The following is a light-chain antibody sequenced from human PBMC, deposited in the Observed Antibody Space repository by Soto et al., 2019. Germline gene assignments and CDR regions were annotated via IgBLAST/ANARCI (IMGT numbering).Light chain of an antibody. J-gene: IGKJ2*01. CDR2: GAS. V-gene: IGKV3-15*01. Sequence: EIVMTQSPATLSVSPGERATLSCRASQSVSTNVAWFQQKPGQAPRLLIYGASTRATGISARFSGSGSGTEFTLTISSLLSEDFATYYCQQYNSYSYTFGQGTKLEIK. CDR3: QQYNSYSYT. CDR1: QSVSTN.